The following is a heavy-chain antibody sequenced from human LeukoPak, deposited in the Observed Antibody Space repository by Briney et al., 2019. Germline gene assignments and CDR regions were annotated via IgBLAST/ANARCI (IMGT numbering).Heavy chain of an antibody. Sequence: GGSLSLSWAASGFTFSNYWIHWVRQTPGKGLEWVSHIDRDGSITSYADSVKGRFTISRDNAKNSLYLQMSNLRAEDTAVYFCARGGGLDVWGQGATVTVSS. CDR1: GFTFSNYW. CDR3: ARGGGLDV. CDR2: IDRDGSIT. D-gene: IGHD3-16*01. J-gene: IGHJ6*02. V-gene: IGHV3-74*01.